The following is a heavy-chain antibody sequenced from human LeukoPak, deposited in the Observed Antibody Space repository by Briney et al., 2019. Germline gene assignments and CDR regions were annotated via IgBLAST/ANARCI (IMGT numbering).Heavy chain of an antibody. V-gene: IGHV4-31*03. J-gene: IGHJ5*02. D-gene: IGHD3-10*01. CDR1: GGSISSGGYY. CDR3: ARAKDPFGWFDP. Sequence: PSQTLSLTCTVSGGSISSGGYYWSWIRQHPGKGLEWIGYIYYSGSTYYNPSLKSRVTISVDTSKNQFSLKLSSVTAADTAVYYCARAKDPFGWFDPWGQRTLVTVSS. CDR2: IYYSGST.